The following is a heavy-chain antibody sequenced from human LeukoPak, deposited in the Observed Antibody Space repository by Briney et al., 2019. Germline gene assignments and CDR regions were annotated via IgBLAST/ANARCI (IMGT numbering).Heavy chain of an antibody. D-gene: IGHD5-18*01. Sequence: PSETLSLTCTVSGGSISSSSYYWGWIRQPSGKGLEWIGSIYYSGSTYYNPSLKSRVTISVDTSKNQFSLKLSSVTAADTAVYYCATVDTAMYLGDYWGQGTLVTVSS. CDR1: GGSISSSSYY. J-gene: IGHJ4*02. CDR3: ATVDTAMYLGDY. CDR2: IYYSGST. V-gene: IGHV4-39*07.